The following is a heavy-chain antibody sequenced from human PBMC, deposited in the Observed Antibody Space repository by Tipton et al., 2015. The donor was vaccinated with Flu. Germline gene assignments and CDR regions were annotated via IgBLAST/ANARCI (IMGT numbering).Heavy chain of an antibody. J-gene: IGHJ6*02. V-gene: IGHV1-8*01. CDR3: ARGGPSHYDFWSGYYTGYYYYGMDV. D-gene: IGHD3-3*01. CDR1: GYTFTSYD. Sequence: QLVQSGAEVKKPGASVKVSCKASGYTFTSYDINWVRQATGQGLEWMGWMNPNSGNTGYAQKFQGRVTMTRNTSISTAYMELSSLRSEDTALYYCARGGPSHYDFWSGYYTGYYYYGMDVWGHGTTVTVSS. CDR2: MNPNSGNT.